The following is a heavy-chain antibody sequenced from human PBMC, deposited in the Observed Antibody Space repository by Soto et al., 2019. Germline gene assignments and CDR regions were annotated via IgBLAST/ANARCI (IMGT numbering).Heavy chain of an antibody. D-gene: IGHD3-22*01. J-gene: IGHJ5*02. CDR1: GYTFTGYY. V-gene: IGHV1-2*02. Sequence: ASVKVSCKASGYTFTGYYMHWVRQAPGQGLEWMGWINPNSGGTNYAQKFQGRVTMTRDTSISTAYMELSRLRSDDTAMYYCARTYYDSSGYYEGFDPWGQGTLVTVSS. CDR3: ARTYYDSSGYYEGFDP. CDR2: INPNSGGT.